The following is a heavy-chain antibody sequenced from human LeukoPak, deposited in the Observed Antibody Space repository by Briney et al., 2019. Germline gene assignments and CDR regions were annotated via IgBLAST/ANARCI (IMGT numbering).Heavy chain of an antibody. V-gene: IGHV3-23*01. CDR2: IGSSGDIT. CDR3: ARDIGNGDYVVY. D-gene: IGHD2-15*01. Sequence: GGSLRLSCAASGFTFSSYAMSWVRQAPGMGLEWVSSIGSSGDITYYADSVKGRFTISRDNSKNTLYLQMNSLRAEDTAVYYCARDIGNGDYVVYWGQGTLVTVSS. CDR1: GFTFSSYA. J-gene: IGHJ4*02.